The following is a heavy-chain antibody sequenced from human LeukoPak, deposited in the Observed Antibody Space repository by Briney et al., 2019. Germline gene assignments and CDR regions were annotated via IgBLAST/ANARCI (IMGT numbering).Heavy chain of an antibody. J-gene: IGHJ4*02. Sequence: GGSLRLSCEAAGFAFSSYSMHWVRQAPGKGLEWVAAIWPDGSNKYYANSVKGRFTISRDNSKNTLYLQMNSLRGDDTAIYYCARELAAWGQGTLVTVSP. CDR3: ARELAA. CDR1: GFAFSSYS. CDR2: IWPDGSNK. V-gene: IGHV3-33*01. D-gene: IGHD6-13*01.